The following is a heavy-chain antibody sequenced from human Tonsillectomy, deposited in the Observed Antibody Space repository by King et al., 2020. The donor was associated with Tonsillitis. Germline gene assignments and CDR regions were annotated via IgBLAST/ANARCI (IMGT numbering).Heavy chain of an antibody. CDR1: YT. CDR2: MYYGGST. J-gene: IGHJ4*02. Sequence: YTWGWIRQPPGKRQEWIGRMYYGGSTFYDQSLKSRVTIFVDTSKNKFSLKLSSVTAADTAVYYCASPSYPSLFDSWGQGTLVTVSS. D-gene: IGHD3-10*01. CDR3: ASPSYPSLFDS. V-gene: IGHV4-39*01.